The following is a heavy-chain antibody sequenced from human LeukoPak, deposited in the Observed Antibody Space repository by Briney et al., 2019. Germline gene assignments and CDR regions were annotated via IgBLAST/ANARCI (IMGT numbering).Heavy chain of an antibody. D-gene: IGHD6-13*01. CDR3: ARSSSWSSAHPDY. J-gene: IGHJ4*02. CDR2: ISSSGSTI. V-gene: IGHV3-11*01. CDR1: GFTFSNYY. Sequence: GGSLRLSCAASGFTFSNYYMSWIRQAPGKGLEWVSYISSSGSTIYYADSVKGRFTISRDNAKNSLYLQMNSLRAEDTAVYYCARSSSWSSAHPDYWGQGTLATVSS.